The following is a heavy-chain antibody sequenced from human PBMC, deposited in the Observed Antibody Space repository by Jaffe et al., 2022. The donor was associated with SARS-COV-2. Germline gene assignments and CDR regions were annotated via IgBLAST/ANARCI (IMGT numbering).Heavy chain of an antibody. CDR3: SRALPGAGYPANYFVDS. V-gene: IGHV3-11*01. CDR1: GYIFSNYY. CDR2: ISSSGSIK. J-gene: IGHJ4*02. Sequence: QVQVVESGGGLVKPGGSLTLSCAASGYIFSNYYMSWIRQAPGKGLEWLSYISSSGSIKYYADSVKGRFTISRDNVKNSLSLQMNSLRADDTAVYYCSRALPGAGYPANYFVDSWGQGTLVTVSS. D-gene: IGHD3-9*01.